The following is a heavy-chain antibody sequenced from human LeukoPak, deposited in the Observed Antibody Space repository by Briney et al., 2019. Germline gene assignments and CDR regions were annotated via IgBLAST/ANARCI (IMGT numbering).Heavy chain of an antibody. J-gene: IGHJ6*02. Sequence: GGSLRLSCAASGFTFSSYWMNWARQAPGKGLEWVTSINHNGNVNYYVDSVKGRFTISRDNAKNSLYLQMSNLRAEDTAVYFCARGGGLDVWGQGATVTVSS. V-gene: IGHV3-7*03. CDR2: INHNGNVN. CDR3: ARGGGLDV. D-gene: IGHD3-16*01. CDR1: GFTFSSYW.